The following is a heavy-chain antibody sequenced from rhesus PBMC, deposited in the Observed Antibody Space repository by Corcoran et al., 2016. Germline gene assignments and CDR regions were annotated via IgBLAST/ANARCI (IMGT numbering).Heavy chain of an antibody. J-gene: IGHJ4*01. CDR1: GFTSSNVW. D-gene: IGHD5-24*01. CDR3: TTGTAGTVY. Sequence: EVQLVESGGGLVQPGGSMRLSWAGSGFTSSNVWLNLGRQAPGKGLEWVARIKSKADGGTADYAASVKGSFTISRDDSKNTLYLLMNSLRTEDTAVYYCTTGTAGTVYWGQGVLVTVSS. CDR2: IKSKADGGTA. V-gene: IGHV3-30*01.